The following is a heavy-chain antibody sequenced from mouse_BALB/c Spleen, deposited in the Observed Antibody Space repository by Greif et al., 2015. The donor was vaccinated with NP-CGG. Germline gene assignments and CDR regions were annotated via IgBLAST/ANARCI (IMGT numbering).Heavy chain of an antibody. J-gene: IGHJ2*01. CDR3: TRRTMITTGDY. D-gene: IGHD2-4*01. Sequence: VQRVESGAELVKPGASVRLSCKASGYTFTSYYMYWVKQRPGQGLEWIGEINPSNGGTNFNEKFKSKATLTVDKSSSTAYMQLSSLTSEDSAVYYCTRRTMITTGDYWGQGATLTVSS. CDR2: INPSNGGT. V-gene: IGHV1S81*02. CDR1: GYTFTSYY.